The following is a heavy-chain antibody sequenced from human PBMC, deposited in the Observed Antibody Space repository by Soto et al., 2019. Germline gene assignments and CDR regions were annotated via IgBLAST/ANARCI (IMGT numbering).Heavy chain of an antibody. D-gene: IGHD3-10*01. CDR3: ARKPRLLEL. CDR2: ISADGRET. Sequence: EEQLGEYGGGLVQPGGSLRISCVGSGFTFSGSWMNWVRQAPGKGLEWVAYISADGRETKHGDSVKGRFTISRDNAKNSLYLQMNSLRAEDTAVYYCARKPRLLELWGQGTLVTVSS. J-gene: IGHJ4*02. CDR1: GFTFSGSW. V-gene: IGHV3-7*01.